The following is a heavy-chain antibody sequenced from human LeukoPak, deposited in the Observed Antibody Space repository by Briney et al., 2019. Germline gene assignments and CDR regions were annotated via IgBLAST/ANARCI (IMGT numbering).Heavy chain of an antibody. Sequence: PGGSLRLSCAASGFTFTSYGMHWVRQAPGKGLEWVAVIWSDGSNKYYADSVKGRFTISRDNSKNTLYLQMNSLRAEDTAVYYCARESHRDYYGSGSYYRTGYYYYGMDVWGQGTTVTVSS. CDR1: GFTFTSYG. CDR2: IWSDGSNK. CDR3: ARESHRDYYGSGSYYRTGYYYYGMDV. J-gene: IGHJ6*02. V-gene: IGHV3-33*01. D-gene: IGHD3-10*01.